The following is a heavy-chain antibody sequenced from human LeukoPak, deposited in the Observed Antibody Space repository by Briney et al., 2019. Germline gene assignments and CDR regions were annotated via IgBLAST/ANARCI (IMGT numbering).Heavy chain of an antibody. CDR2: IESNGGDK. CDR3: AELGITMIGGV. CDR1: GFSFSIYW. D-gene: IGHD3-10*02. J-gene: IGHJ6*04. Sequence: PGGSLRLSCAASGFSFSIYWMSWIRQTPGKGLEYVANIESNGGDKYYVDSVKGRFTISRDNAKNSLYLQMNSLRAEDTAVYYCAELGITMIGGVWGKGTTVTISS. V-gene: IGHV3-7*01.